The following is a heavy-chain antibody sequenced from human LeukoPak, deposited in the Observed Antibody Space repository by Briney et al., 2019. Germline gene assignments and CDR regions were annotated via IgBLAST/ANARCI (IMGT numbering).Heavy chain of an antibody. V-gene: IGHV3-23*01. CDR2: ITGSAKST. D-gene: IGHD5-18*01. CDR3: TKEDRQLVCAH. CDR1: GFTFASHA. J-gene: IGHJ4*02. Sequence: GGSLRLSCEASGFTFASHAMGWVRQAPGKGLEWVSSITGSAKSTYYVDSVKGRATISRDNSRNTVDLQLTSLRVEDTATYYCTKEDRQLVCAHWGQGTLVTVSS.